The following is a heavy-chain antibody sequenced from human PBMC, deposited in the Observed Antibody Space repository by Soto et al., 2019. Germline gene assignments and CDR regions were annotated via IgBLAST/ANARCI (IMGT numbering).Heavy chain of an antibody. CDR3: ARGGFGELLLGNWFDP. Sequence: QVQLQESGPGLVKPSQTLSLTCTVSGGSISSGGYYWSWIRQHPGKGLEWIGYIYYSGSTYYNPSLKSRVTISVDTSKNQFSLKLSSVTAADTAVYYWARGGFGELLLGNWFDPWGQGTLVTVSS. CDR1: GGSISSGGYY. CDR2: IYYSGST. D-gene: IGHD3-10*01. V-gene: IGHV4-31*03. J-gene: IGHJ5*02.